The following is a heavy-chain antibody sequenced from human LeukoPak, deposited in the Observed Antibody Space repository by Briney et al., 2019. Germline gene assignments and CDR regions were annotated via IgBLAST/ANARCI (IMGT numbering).Heavy chain of an antibody. CDR2: MNPNSGNT. V-gene: IGHV1-8*01. CDR3: ARGVKDGSGSYYHDY. CDR1: AYTFTSYD. Sequence: ASVKVSCKASAYTFTSYDINWVRQATGHGLEWMGWMNPNSGNTGYAQKFQGRVTMTRNTSISTAYMELSSLRSEDTAVYYCARGVKDGSGSYYHDYWGQGTLVTVSS. J-gene: IGHJ4*02. D-gene: IGHD3-10*01.